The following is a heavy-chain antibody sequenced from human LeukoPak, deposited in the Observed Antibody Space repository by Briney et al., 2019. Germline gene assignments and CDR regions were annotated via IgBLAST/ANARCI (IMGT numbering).Heavy chain of an antibody. CDR2: FDPEDGET. CDR3: AAEALDDSDSYFEY. D-gene: IGHD3-10*01. J-gene: IGHJ4*02. V-gene: IGHV1-24*01. CDR1: GYTLTELS. Sequence: ASVKVSCKVSGYTLTELSMHWVRQAPGKGLEWMGRFDPEDGETIYAQTLQGRVTMTEDTSTDTAYVELSSLRSEDTAVYYCAAEALDDSDSYFEYWGQGTLVTVSS.